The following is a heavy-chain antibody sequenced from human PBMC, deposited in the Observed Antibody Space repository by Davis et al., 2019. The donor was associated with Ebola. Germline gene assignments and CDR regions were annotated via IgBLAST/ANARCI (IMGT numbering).Heavy chain of an antibody. V-gene: IGHV3-64*04. CDR1: GFTFSSYA. CDR3: ARVYDPYYYYGMDV. CDR2: ISSNGGST. D-gene: IGHD3-22*01. J-gene: IGHJ6*02. Sequence: GESLKISCSASGFTFSSYAMHWVRQAPGKGLEYVSAISSNGGSTYYADSVKGRFTISRDNSKNTLYLQMNSLRAEDTAVYYCARVYDPYYYYGMDVWGQGTTVTVSS.